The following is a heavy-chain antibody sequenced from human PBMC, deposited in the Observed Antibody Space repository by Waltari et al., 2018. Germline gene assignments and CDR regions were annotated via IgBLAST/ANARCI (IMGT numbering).Heavy chain of an antibody. D-gene: IGHD1-26*01. CDR2: IWYDGSNK. V-gene: IGHV3-33*01. J-gene: IGHJ4*02. CDR3: ARGSYYFDY. CDR1: VVTFRSYR. Sequence: QVQLVESGGGVVQPGRSLILSCAASVVTFRSYRMHWGRQAPGKGLGWVAVIWYDGSNKYYADSVKGRFTISRDNSKNTLYLQMNSLRAEDTAVYYCARGSYYFDYWGQGTLVTVSS.